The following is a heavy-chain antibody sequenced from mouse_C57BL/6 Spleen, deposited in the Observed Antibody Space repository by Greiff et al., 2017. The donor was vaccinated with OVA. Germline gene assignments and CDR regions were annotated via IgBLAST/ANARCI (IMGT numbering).Heavy chain of an antibody. J-gene: IGHJ2*01. CDR2: ISSGGDYI. CDR3: TSSTMTYYFDY. CDR1: GFTFSSYA. D-gene: IGHD2-4*01. V-gene: IGHV5-9-1*02. Sequence: DVHLVESGEGLVKPGGSLKLSCAASGFTFSSYAMSWVRQTPEQRLEWVAYISSGGDYIYYADTVKGRFTISRDNARNTLYLQMSSLKSEDTAMYYCTSSTMTYYFDYWGQGTTLTVSS.